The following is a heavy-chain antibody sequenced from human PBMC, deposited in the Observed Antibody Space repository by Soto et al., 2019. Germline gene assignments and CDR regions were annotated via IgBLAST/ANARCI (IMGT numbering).Heavy chain of an antibody. CDR3: ARDWYCTNGVCYKFAY. V-gene: IGHV1-46*03. D-gene: IGHD2-8*01. Sequence: QVQLVQSGAEVKKPGASVKVSCKASGYTFTSYYMHWVRQAPGQGLEWMGIINPSGGSTSYAQKFQGRVTMTSDMSTSTGDMELSSLRSEDTAVYYCARDWYCTNGVCYKFAYWGQGTLVTVSS. CDR1: GYTFTSYY. J-gene: IGHJ4*02. CDR2: INPSGGST.